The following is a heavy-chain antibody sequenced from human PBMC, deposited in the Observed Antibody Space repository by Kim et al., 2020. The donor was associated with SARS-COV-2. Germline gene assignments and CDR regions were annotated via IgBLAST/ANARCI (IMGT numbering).Heavy chain of an antibody. D-gene: IGHD3-3*01. Sequence: IYNPSLGSRVTISLATSKNQFSLKLSSVTAADTAVYYCARVTSHPECFDPLGQGTLVTVSS. J-gene: IGHJ5*02. CDR3: ARVTSHPECFDP. V-gene: IGHV4-59*01.